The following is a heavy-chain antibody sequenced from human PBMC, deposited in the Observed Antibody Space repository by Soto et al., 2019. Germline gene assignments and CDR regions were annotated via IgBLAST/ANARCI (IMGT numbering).Heavy chain of an antibody. V-gene: IGHV1-69*13. CDR1: GGTFSSYA. CDR3: ACAPEMATTHFDY. CDR2: IIPIFGTA. J-gene: IGHJ4*02. D-gene: IGHD5-12*01. Sequence: LVKVSCKASGGTFSSYAISWVRQAPGQGLEWMGGIIPIFGTANYAQKFQGRVTITADESTSTAYMELSSLRSEDTAVYYCACAPEMATTHFDYWGQGTLVTVSS.